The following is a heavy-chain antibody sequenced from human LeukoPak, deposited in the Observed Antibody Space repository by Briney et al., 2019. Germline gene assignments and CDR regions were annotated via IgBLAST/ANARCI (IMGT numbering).Heavy chain of an antibody. Sequence: GESLRLSCAASGFTFSNYDMNWVRQAPGKGLEWVSSISAASTYIYCADSVQGRFTISRDNAKNSLYLQMSSLRAEDTAVYFCARGNYRYYDSSGYPFYFDYWGQGALVTVSS. D-gene: IGHD3-22*01. V-gene: IGHV3-21*01. CDR1: GFTFSNYD. CDR2: ISAASTYI. CDR3: ARGNYRYYDSSGYPFYFDY. J-gene: IGHJ4*02.